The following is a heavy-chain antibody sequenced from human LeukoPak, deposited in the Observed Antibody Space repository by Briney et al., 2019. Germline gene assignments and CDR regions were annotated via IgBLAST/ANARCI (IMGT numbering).Heavy chain of an antibody. V-gene: IGHV5-51*01. CDR2: IHPCDSDT. CDR1: GYSFTNYC. Sequence: GESLKISCKGSGYSFTNYCVGWVRQMPGKGLEWMGIIHPCDSDTRYSPSFQGQVTISADKSISTAYLQWSSLKASDTAMYYCARQNGHSSSWPFDPWGQGTLVTVSS. D-gene: IGHD6-13*01. J-gene: IGHJ5*02. CDR3: ARQNGHSSSWPFDP.